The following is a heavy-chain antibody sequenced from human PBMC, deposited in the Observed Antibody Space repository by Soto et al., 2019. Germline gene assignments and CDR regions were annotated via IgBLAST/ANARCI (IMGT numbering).Heavy chain of an antibody. CDR1: GGSISSYY. J-gene: IGHJ4*02. CDR2: LYYGRSA. CDR3: ALRSMAVVPEY. D-gene: IGHD3-22*01. V-gene: IGHV4-59*01. Sequence: ETLSLTCTVSGGSISSYYWSWVRQPPGKGLEWIGYLYYGRSANYNPSLKSRVTLSVDTSTNQCSLTLSSMTAADTAVYYCALRSMAVVPEYWGQGTLVTVSS.